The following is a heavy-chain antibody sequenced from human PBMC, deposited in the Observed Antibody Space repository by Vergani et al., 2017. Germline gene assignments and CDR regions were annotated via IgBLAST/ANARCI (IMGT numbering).Heavy chain of an antibody. CDR1: GSSMSDYY. CDR3: GRVADFYGLVSRLLDL. Sequence: QVRLQESGPGLVKPSETLSLTCSVSGSSMSDYYWSWIRQPPGKELEWIGYMYHSGSTNYNPSLETRVTISGDTSKNQFSLKLNPVTAADTAVYYCGRVADFYGLVSRLLDLWGQGILVTVSS. CDR2: MYHSGST. V-gene: IGHV4-59*01. D-gene: IGHD3-10*01. J-gene: IGHJ5*02.